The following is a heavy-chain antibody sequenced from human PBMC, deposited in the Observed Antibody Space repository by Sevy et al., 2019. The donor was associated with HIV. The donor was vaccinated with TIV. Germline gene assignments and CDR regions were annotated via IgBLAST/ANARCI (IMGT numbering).Heavy chain of an antibody. V-gene: IGHV3-33*01. CDR3: ARDPRMYGDYLLAYFDY. D-gene: IGHD2-8*01. CDR1: GFTPSTYG. CDR2: IGYDGSNK. J-gene: IGHJ4*02. Sequence: GGSLRLSCAASGFTPSTYGMHWVRQAPGKGLEWVAVIGYDGSNKYYADSVKGRFTISRDNSKNPLFLQMDSLRAEDTAVYYFARDPRMYGDYLLAYFDYWGQGTLVTVSS.